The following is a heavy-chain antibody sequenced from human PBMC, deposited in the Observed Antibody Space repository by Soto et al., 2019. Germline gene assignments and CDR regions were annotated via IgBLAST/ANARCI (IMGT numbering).Heavy chain of an antibody. V-gene: IGHV3-7*04. D-gene: IGHD6-19*01. CDR1: ELTCSRYW. J-gene: IGHJ3*02. CDR3: ARAMGTDGWSNHPFDI. CDR2: IKHDGSEK. Sequence: PGGSLRLSCAASELTCSRYWMDCVRQAPRKGLEWVATIKHDGSEKYYVDSVKGRFIISRDNAKNSVFLQMNGLRVEDTAVYFCARAMGTDGWSNHPFDIWGQGTMVTVSS.